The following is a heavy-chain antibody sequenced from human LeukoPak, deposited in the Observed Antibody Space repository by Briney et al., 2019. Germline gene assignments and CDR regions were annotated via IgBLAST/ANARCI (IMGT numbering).Heavy chain of an antibody. V-gene: IGHV3-33*01. CDR1: GFTFSSYG. D-gene: IGHD3-10*01. CDR2: IWYDGSNK. J-gene: IGHJ4*02. Sequence: GGSLRLSCAASGFTFSSYGMHWVRQAPGKGLEGVAVIWYDGSNKYYADSVKGRFTISRDNSKNTLYLQMNSLRAEDTAVYYCARDSGYYGSANYFDYWGQGTLVTVSS. CDR3: ARDSGYYGSANYFDY.